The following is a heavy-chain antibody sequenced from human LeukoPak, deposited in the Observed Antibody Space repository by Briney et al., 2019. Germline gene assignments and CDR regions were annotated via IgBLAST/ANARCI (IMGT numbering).Heavy chain of an antibody. Sequence: GGSLRLSCAASGFILSSYGMHWVRQVPGKGLEWVAFISYDGSNKYYADSVKGRFTISRDTSKNTVYLQMNSLRAEDTAVYYCAKEAFGGENWFDPWGQGTLVTVSS. J-gene: IGHJ5*02. D-gene: IGHD3-10*01. CDR3: AKEAFGGENWFDP. CDR2: ISYDGSNK. V-gene: IGHV3-30*18. CDR1: GFILSSYG.